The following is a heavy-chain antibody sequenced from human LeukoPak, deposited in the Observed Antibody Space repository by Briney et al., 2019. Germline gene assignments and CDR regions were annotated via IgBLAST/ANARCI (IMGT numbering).Heavy chain of an antibody. D-gene: IGHD1-26*01. J-gene: IGHJ5*02. V-gene: IGHV1-8*03. CDR2: MNPNSGNT. Sequence: ASVKVSCKASGYTFTSYDINWVRQATGQGLEWMGWMNPNSGNTGYAQKFQGRVTITRNTSISTAYMELSSLRSEDTAVYYCAREEVGAPNWFDPWGQGTLVTVSS. CDR1: GYTFTSYD. CDR3: AREEVGAPNWFDP.